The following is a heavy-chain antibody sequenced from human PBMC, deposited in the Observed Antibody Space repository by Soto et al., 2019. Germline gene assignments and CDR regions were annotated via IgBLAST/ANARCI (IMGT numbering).Heavy chain of an antibody. V-gene: IGHV1-18*01. D-gene: IGHD2-15*01. CDR3: ARAFGIVVVVAATPKYYYYGMDV. CDR2: ISAYNGNT. J-gene: IGHJ6*02. CDR1: GYTFTSYG. Sequence: GASVKVSCKASGYTFTSYGISCVRQAPGQGLEWMGWISAYNGNTNYAQKLQGRVTMTTDTSTSTAYMELRSLRSDDTAVYYCARAFGIVVVVAATPKYYYYGMDVWGQGTTVTVSS.